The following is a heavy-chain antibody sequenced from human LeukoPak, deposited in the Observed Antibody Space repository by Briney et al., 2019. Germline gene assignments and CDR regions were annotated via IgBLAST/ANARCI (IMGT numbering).Heavy chain of an antibody. Sequence: GGSLRLSCAASGVTFSNYAMSWVRQAPGKGLEWVSAISGSAGSTYYADSVKGRFTISRDNSRNTLYLQMNSLRAEDTALYYCAKGQASNWYKYYFDYWGQGTLVTVSS. CDR3: AKGQASNWYKYYFDY. D-gene: IGHD6-13*01. CDR1: GVTFSNYA. V-gene: IGHV3-23*01. CDR2: ISGSAGST. J-gene: IGHJ4*02.